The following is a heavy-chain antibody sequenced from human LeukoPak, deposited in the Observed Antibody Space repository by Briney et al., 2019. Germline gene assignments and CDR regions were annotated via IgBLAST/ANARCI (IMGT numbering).Heavy chain of an antibody. CDR2: ISSSSSYI. D-gene: IGHD4-17*01. CDR3: ARDLYGDYVPIGNY. Sequence: GGSLRLSCAASGFTFSSYSMNWVRQAPGKGLEWVSSISSSSSYIYYADSVKGRFTISRDNAKNSLYLQMNSLRAEDTAVYYCARDLYGDYVPIGNYSGQGTLVTVSS. V-gene: IGHV3-21*01. J-gene: IGHJ4*02. CDR1: GFTFSSYS.